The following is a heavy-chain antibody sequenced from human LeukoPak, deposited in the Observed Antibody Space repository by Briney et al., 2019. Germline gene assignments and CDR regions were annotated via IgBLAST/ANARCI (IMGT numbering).Heavy chain of an antibody. D-gene: IGHD1-26*01. Sequence: RPGGSLRLSCAASGFTFSSYAMSWVRQAPGKGLEWVSAISGSGGSTYYADSVKGRFTISRDNSKNTLYLQMNSLRAEDTAVYYCAKRGVGATTWGSYYFDYWGQGTLVTVSS. CDR1: GFTFSSYA. CDR2: ISGSGGST. V-gene: IGHV3-23*01. J-gene: IGHJ4*02. CDR3: AKRGVGATTWGSYYFDY.